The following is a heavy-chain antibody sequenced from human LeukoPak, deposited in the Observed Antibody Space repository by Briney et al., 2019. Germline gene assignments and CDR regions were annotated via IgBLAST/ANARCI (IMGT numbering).Heavy chain of an antibody. CDR2: ISSYNVKA. CDR3: AREVTYCSGTSCSAYDL. D-gene: IGHD2-2*01. J-gene: IGHJ5*02. Sequence: ASVKVSRKASGYNFSTSGISWVRQAPGQGLEWMGCISSYNVKADYAQSLRDRVTMTTDKSTSTVFLELRSLRPDDTAVYYCAREVTYCSGTSCSAYDLWGQGTLVTVSS. V-gene: IGHV1-18*01. CDR1: GYNFSTSG.